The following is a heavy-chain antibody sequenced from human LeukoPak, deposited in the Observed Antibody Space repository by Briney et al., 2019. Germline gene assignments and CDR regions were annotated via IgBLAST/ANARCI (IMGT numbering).Heavy chain of an antibody. CDR1: GSTLSDLS. D-gene: IGHD6-6*01. CDR2: SDPEDGET. V-gene: IGHV1-24*01. Sequence: GASVKVSCKVSGSTLSDLSIHWVRQAPGKGLGYVGVSDPEDGETIHAQNFQGRITMTEDTSIDTAYRELSSLRSEDTAVYYWVTDRARLFWYFDVWGRGTLVTVSS. CDR3: VTDRARLFWYFDV. J-gene: IGHJ2*01.